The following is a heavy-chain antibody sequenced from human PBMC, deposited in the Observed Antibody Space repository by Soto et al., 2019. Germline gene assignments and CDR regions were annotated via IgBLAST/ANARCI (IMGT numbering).Heavy chain of an antibody. CDR1: GFTFSSYW. V-gene: IGHV3-74*01. CDR3: ASSPIVVVPAASDY. Sequence: PGGSLRLSCAASGFTFSSYWMHWVRQAPGKGLVWVSRINSDGSSTSYADSVKGRFTISRDNAKNTLYLQMNSLRAEDTAVYYCASSPIVVVPAASDYWGQGTLVTVSS. D-gene: IGHD2-2*01. J-gene: IGHJ4*02. CDR2: INSDGSST.